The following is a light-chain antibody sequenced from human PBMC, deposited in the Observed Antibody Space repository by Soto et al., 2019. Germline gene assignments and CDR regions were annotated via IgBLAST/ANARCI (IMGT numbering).Light chain of an antibody. J-gene: IGKJ5*01. V-gene: IGKV3-15*01. CDR3: QQYNNRLFS. CDR2: GAS. CDR1: QSVNSK. Sequence: VKQSPATVSVSRGERVTLSCRASQSVNSKVAWYQQKPGQAPRLLIYGASTRATGIPARFSGTGSETDFTLTISGLQSEDSAVYFCQQYNNRLFSFGQGTRLEIK.